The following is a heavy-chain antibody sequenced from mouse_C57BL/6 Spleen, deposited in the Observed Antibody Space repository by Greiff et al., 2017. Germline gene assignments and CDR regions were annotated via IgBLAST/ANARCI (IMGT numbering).Heavy chain of an antibody. Sequence: QVQLQQPGAELVMPGASVKLSCKASGYTFTSYWMHWVKQRPGQGLEWIGEIDPSDSYTNYNQTFKGKSTLTVDKSSSTAYMQLSSLTSEDSAVYYCARRGYGNSYYAMDYWGQGTSVTVSS. CDR3: ARRGYGNSYYAMDY. CDR1: GYTFTSYW. V-gene: IGHV1-69*01. D-gene: IGHD2-1*01. CDR2: IDPSDSYT. J-gene: IGHJ4*01.